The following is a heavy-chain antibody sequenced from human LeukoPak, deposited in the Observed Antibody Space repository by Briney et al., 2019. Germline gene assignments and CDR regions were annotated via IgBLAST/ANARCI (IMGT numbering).Heavy chain of an antibody. CDR2: IKQDGSEK. J-gene: IGHJ6*03. Sequence: GGSLRLSCAASGFTFSSYWMSWVRQAPGKGLEWVANIKQDGSEKYYVDSVKGRFTISRDNAKNSLYLQMNSLRAEDTAVYYCARGKSGYYQPGYYYYYYYMDVWGKGTTVTVSS. CDR1: GFTFSSYW. V-gene: IGHV3-7*01. D-gene: IGHD3-22*01. CDR3: ARGKSGYYQPGYYYYYYYMDV.